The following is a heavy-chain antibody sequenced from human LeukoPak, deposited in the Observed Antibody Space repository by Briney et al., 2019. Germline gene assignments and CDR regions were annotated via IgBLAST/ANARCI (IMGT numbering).Heavy chain of an antibody. CDR3: ARGGPYYYDSSPYFF. D-gene: IGHD3-22*01. CDR1: GYSISIGYY. Sequence: SATLSLTFTVSGYSISIGYYWGWSRQPPGKGREGIGSIYHSGRTYYNPSLKRRVTISVDRAKNKFSLKLSSVTAADTAVYYCARGGPYYYDSSPYFFWGQGTLVTVSS. CDR2: IYHSGRT. J-gene: IGHJ4*02. V-gene: IGHV4-38-2*02.